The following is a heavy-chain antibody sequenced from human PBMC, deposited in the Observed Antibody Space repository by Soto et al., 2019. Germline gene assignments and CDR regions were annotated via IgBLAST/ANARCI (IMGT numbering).Heavy chain of an antibody. D-gene: IGHD3-3*01. Sequence: GGSLRLSCAASGFTLSSYEMTWVRQAPGKGLGWVTYISSSGGTIYYADSVKGRFTISRDNAKNSLYLQMNSLRAEDTAVYYCARVMFSGYYFFDYWGQGTLVTVSS. J-gene: IGHJ4*02. V-gene: IGHV3-48*03. CDR3: ARVMFSGYYFFDY. CDR2: ISSSGGTI. CDR1: GFTLSSYE.